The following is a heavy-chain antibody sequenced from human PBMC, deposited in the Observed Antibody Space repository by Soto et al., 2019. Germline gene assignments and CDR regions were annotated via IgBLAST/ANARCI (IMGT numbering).Heavy chain of an antibody. CDR2: ISSSGSTI. V-gene: IGHV3-11*01. J-gene: IGHJ4*02. CDR1: GFTFSDYY. D-gene: IGHD2-2*03. Sequence: GGSLRLSCAASGFTFSDYYMSWIRQAPGKGLEWVSYISSSGSTIYYADSVKGRFTISRDNAKNSRYLQMNSLRVEDKAVDYCARDSGYCSSTSCYRGLDYWGQGTLVTVSS. CDR3: ARDSGYCSSTSCYRGLDY.